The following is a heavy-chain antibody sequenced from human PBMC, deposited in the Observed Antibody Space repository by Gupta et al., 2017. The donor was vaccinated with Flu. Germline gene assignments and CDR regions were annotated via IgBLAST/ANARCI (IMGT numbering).Heavy chain of an antibody. J-gene: IGHJ6*02. CDR1: GFTFSSYD. CDR2: IGTAGDT. Sequence: EVQLVESGGGLVQPGGSLRLSCAASGFTFSSYDMHWVRQATGKGLEWVSAIGTAGDTYYPGSVKGRFTISRENAKNSLYLQMNSLRAGDTAVYYCARAAHSYYYGMDVWGQGTTVTVSS. V-gene: IGHV3-13*04. CDR3: ARAAHSYYYGMDV.